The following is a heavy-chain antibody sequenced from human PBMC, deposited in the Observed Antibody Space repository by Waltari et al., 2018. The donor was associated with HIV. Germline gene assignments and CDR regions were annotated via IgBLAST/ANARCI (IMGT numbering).Heavy chain of an antibody. CDR2: IHHSGNT. D-gene: IGHD4-17*01. CDR1: GYSIRSTYY. J-gene: IGHJ2*01. Sequence: QVQLQESGPGLGKPSETLSLTCTVSGYSIRSTYYWGWIRQPPGKGLEGIGNIHHSGNTYYNPSLKSRVTIAVDTSKNQFSLNLTSLTAADTALYFCAGTLDYGGNSHFYFDLWGRGALVTVSS. CDR3: AGTLDYGGNSHFYFDL. V-gene: IGHV4-38-2*02.